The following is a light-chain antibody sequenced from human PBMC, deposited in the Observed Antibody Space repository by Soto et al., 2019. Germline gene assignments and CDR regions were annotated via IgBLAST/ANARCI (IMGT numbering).Light chain of an antibody. CDR3: QQYDNWPLT. Sequence: EVVMTQSPATLSVSPGEGATLYCRASQSIRSNLAWYQKKPGQSHRLLIYGASTRATAVPARFSGSGSGTEFTLTLRSLQSEDFAVYYCQQYDNWPLTFGGGTQVEIK. V-gene: IGKV3-15*01. CDR2: GAS. J-gene: IGKJ4*01. CDR1: QSIRSN.